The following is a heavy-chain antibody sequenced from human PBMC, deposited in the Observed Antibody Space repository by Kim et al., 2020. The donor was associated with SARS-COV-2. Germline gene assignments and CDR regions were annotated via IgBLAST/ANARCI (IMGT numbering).Heavy chain of an antibody. D-gene: IGHD3-3*01. CDR3: ARAGAYDFPVGMDV. Sequence: GGSLRLSCAASGFTFSSYEMNWVRQAPGKGLEWVSYISSSGSTIYYADSVKGRFTISRDNAKNSLYLQMNSLRAEDTAVYYCARAGAYDFPVGMDVWGQGTTVTVSS. J-gene: IGHJ6*02. CDR2: ISSSGSTI. V-gene: IGHV3-48*03. CDR1: GFTFSSYE.